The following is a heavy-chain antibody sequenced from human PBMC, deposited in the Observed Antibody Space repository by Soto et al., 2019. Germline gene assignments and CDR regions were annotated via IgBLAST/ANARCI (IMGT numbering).Heavy chain of an antibody. V-gene: IGHV1-24*01. J-gene: IGHJ6*02. Sequence: ASVKVSCKVSGYTLTELSMHWVRQAPGKGLEWMGGFDPEDGEPNYAQNFQGRVTMTEDTSTDTAYMELSSLRSDDTAVYYCASHFTGVLVLGASPPGGDNYGWDVWGQGTTVTVSS. D-gene: IGHD2-15*01. CDR2: FDPEDGEP. CDR3: ASHFTGVLVLGASPPGGDNYGWDV. CDR1: GYTLTELS.